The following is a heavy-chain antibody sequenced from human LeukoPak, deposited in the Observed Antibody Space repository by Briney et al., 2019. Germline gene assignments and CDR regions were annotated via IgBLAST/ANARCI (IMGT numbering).Heavy chain of an antibody. J-gene: IGHJ4*02. Sequence: GGSLRLSCAVSGFTFTKAWMSWVRQAPGKGLEWVGRIKSKIDYGTTEYASPVKGRFTIARDESKNTLYMQMNSLKTEDTAMYYCTTDSNWNDFAQSVAFDSWGQGTLVTVSS. CDR3: TTDSNWNDFAQSVAFDS. D-gene: IGHD1-1*01. CDR1: GFTFTKAW. CDR2: IKSKIDYGTT. V-gene: IGHV3-15*01.